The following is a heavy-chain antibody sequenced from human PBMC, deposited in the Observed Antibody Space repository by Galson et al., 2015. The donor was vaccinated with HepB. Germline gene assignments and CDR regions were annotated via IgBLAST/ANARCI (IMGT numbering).Heavy chain of an antibody. V-gene: IGHV3-15*01. D-gene: IGHD1-26*01. Sequence: SLRLSCAASGFTFSNAWMSWVRQAPGKGLEWVGRIKSKTDGGTTDYAAPVKGRFTISRDDSKNTLYLQMNSLKTEDTAVYYCTTTYSGSHTFDYWGQGTLVTVSS. J-gene: IGHJ4*02. CDR1: GFTFSNAW. CDR3: TTTYSGSHTFDY. CDR2: IKSKTDGGTT.